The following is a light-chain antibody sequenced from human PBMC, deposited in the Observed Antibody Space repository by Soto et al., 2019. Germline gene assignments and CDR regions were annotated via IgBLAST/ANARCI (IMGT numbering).Light chain of an antibody. CDR3: QQRQYWPPIT. V-gene: IGKV3-11*01. J-gene: IGKJ5*01. CDR1: LNVNSY. CDR2: DAS. Sequence: VLTQSPATLSLSPGERATLSCRASLNVNSYLAWYQQKPGQAPRLLIYDASNRAAGIPVRFSGSGSRTDFTLTISSLEPEDFAMYYCQQRQYWPPITCGQGTRLEIK.